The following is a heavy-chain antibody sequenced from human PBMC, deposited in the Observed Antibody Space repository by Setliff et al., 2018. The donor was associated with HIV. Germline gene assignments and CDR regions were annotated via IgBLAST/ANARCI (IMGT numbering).Heavy chain of an antibody. CDR2: IIPIFGTA. D-gene: IGHD5-18*01. V-gene: IGHV1-69*13. Sequence: ASVKVSCKASGGTFRNYGISWVRQAPGQGLEWMGGIIPIFGTANYAQKFQGRVTITADESTTTAYMELSSLRSEDTAVYYCARTLRAAAMGYFDYWGQGTLVTVSS. CDR1: GGTFRNYG. CDR3: ARTLRAAAMGYFDY. J-gene: IGHJ4*02.